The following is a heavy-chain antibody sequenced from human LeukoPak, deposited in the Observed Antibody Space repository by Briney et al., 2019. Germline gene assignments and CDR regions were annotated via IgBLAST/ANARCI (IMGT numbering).Heavy chain of an antibody. D-gene: IGHD6-19*01. CDR1: GYTFTSYY. CDR3: ARGQILSRGWYKHFDY. J-gene: IGHJ4*02. CDR2: INPRGGST. V-gene: IGHV1-46*01. Sequence: VASVKVSCKASGYTFTSYYMHWVRQAPGQGLEWMGIINPRGGSTSYAQKFQGRVTMTRDTSTSTVYMELSSLRSEDTAVYYCARGQILSRGWYKHFDYWGQGTLVTVSS.